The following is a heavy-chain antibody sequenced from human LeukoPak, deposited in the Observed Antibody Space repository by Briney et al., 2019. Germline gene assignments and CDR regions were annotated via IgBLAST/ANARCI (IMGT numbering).Heavy chain of an antibody. D-gene: IGHD2-2*01. Sequence: GRSLRLSCAASGFTFSSYAMHWVRQAPGKGLEWVAVIWYDGSNKYYADSVKGRFTISRDNSKNTLYLQMNSLRAEDTAVYYCARDAGAQLPAYYFDYWGQGTLVTVSS. CDR1: GFTFSSYA. CDR3: ARDAGAQLPAYYFDY. J-gene: IGHJ4*02. V-gene: IGHV3-33*08. CDR2: IWYDGSNK.